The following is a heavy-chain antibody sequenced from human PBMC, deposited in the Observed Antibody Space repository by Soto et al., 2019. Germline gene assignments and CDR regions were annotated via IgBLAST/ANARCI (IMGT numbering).Heavy chain of an antibody. J-gene: IGHJ3*02. CDR1: GFTFSSYA. CDR2: ISGSGGSA. Sequence: EVQLLESGGGLVQPGGSLRLSCAASGFTFSSYAMSWVRQAPGTGLEWVSAISGSGGSAYYADSVKGRFTISRDNSKNTLYLQMTRLSAEDTAVYYCGKFSQVAGLYAFDMWGQGTMVTVSS. CDR3: GKFSQVAGLYAFDM. V-gene: IGHV3-23*01. D-gene: IGHD6-19*01.